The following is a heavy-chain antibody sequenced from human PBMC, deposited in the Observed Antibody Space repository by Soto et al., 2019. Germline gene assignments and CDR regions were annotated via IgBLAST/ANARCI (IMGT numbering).Heavy chain of an antibody. D-gene: IGHD2-2*01. J-gene: IGHJ3*02. CDR2: INHSGST. CDR1: GGSFSGYY. CDR3: ARPRKLPYCSSTSCQDAFDI. Sequence: QVRIQQWGAGLLKPSETLFLTCAVYGGSFSGYYWSWIRQPPGKGLEWIGEINHSGSTNYNPSIKSRVTISVDTSKNQFSLKLSSVTAADTAVYYCARPRKLPYCSSTSCQDAFDIWGQGTMVTVSS. V-gene: IGHV4-34*01.